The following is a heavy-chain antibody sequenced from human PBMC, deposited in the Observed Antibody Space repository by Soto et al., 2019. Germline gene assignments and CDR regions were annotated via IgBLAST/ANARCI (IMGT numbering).Heavy chain of an antibody. CDR1: GYTFTGYY. CDR3: ARVPLSTYYYDSSGKSYYFDY. J-gene: IGHJ4*02. Sequence: QVQLVQSGAEVKKPGASVKVSCKASGYTFTGYYMHWLRQATGQGLEWMGWINPNSGGTNYAQKFQGWVTMTRDTAISTAYMELSMLKSDDTAVYYCARVPLSTYYYDSSGKSYYFDYWGQGTLVTVSS. V-gene: IGHV1-2*04. D-gene: IGHD3-22*01. CDR2: INPNSGGT.